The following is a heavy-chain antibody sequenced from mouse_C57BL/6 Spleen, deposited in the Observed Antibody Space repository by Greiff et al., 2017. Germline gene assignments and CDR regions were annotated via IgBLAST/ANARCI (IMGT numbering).Heavy chain of an antibody. CDR3: ARGHGSGPAWFAY. V-gene: IGHV1-22*01. J-gene: IGHJ3*01. Sequence: EVQLQQSGPELVKPGASVKMSCKASGYTFTDYNMHWVKQSHGKSLEWIGYINPNNGGTSYNQKFKGKATLNVNKSSSTAYMELRSLTSEDSAVYYCARGHGSGPAWFAYWGQGTLVTVSA. D-gene: IGHD3-2*02. CDR2: INPNNGGT. CDR1: GYTFTDYN.